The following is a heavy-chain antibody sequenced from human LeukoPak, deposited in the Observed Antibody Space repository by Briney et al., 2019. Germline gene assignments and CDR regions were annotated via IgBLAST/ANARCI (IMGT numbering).Heavy chain of an antibody. CDR1: GGSFSGYS. CDR3: ARVVRAGIYFDS. D-gene: IGHD2-2*01. Sequence: SETLSLTCAVYGGSFSGYSWNWIRQPPGKGLEWIGEINHSGSTNYNPSLKSRVTISVDTSKSQFSLRLSSVTAADTAVYYCARVVRAGIYFDSWGQGTLVTVSS. CDR2: INHSGST. J-gene: IGHJ4*02. V-gene: IGHV4-34*01.